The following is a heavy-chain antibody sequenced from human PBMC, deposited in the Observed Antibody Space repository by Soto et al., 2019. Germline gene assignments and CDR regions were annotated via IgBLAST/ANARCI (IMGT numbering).Heavy chain of an antibody. V-gene: IGHV3-30*03. CDR3: RACKDFSDY. J-gene: IGHJ4*02. CDR1: GFTCSSYG. CDR2: ISYDGSDK. Sequence: QVQLVESGGGVVQPGRSLRLSCAASGFTCSSYGMHWVRQAPGKGLDWVALISYDGSDKYYADSVKGRFTISRDNSKNTLYLNMNSLRVVYIAMNYCRACKDFSDYLGQGSLVTVSS.